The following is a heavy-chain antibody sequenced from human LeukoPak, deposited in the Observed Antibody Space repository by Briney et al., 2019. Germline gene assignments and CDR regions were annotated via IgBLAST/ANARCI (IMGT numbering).Heavy chain of an antibody. CDR1: EFTFSIYA. CDR3: ASGHYYGSGSYDY. D-gene: IGHD3-10*01. V-gene: IGHV3-23*01. J-gene: IGHJ4*02. CDR2: IVGSGGTT. Sequence: PGGSLRLSCAASEFTFSIYAMSWVRQAPGKGLEWVSAIVGSGGTTYYADSVKGRFTISRDNSKNTLYLQMNSLRAEDTAVFYCASGHYYGSGSYDYWGQGTLVTVSS.